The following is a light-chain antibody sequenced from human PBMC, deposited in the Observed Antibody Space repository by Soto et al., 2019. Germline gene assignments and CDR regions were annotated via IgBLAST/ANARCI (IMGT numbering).Light chain of an antibody. CDR3: ATWDSSLSAAG. V-gene: IGLV1-51*01. J-gene: IGLJ1*01. CDR1: SSSIGNNY. CDR2: DND. Sequence: SVLTQPPSVSAAPGQKVTISCSGSSSSIGNNYVSWYQHLPRTAPKLLIYDNDKRPSGIPDRFSGSKSGTSATLGITGLQTGDEADYYCATWDSSLSAAGFGPGTKVTVL.